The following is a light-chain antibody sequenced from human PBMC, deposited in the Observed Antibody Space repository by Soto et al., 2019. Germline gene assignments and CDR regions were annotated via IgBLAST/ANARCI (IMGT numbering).Light chain of an antibody. J-gene: IGKJ1*01. CDR2: GAS. CDR3: QQYSTWPRT. V-gene: IGKV3-15*01. CDR1: QSVTSS. Sequence: EVVMTQSPDTLSVSPGERVTLSCRASQSVTSSLAWYQQRLGQAPRLLIYGASTRATGIHARFSGSGSGTVFTLTIRSLQSGDFAVYYCQQYSTWPRTFGQGTKVEVK.